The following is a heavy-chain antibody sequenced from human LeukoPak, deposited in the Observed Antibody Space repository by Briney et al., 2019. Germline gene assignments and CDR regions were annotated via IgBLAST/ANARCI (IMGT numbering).Heavy chain of an antibody. CDR1: GFTFSSYA. D-gene: IGHD6-13*01. CDR2: ISGGGGST. CDR3: AKAPYSSSWDFFDY. J-gene: IGHJ4*02. Sequence: PGGSLRLSXAASGFTFSSYAMSWVRQAPGKGLEWVSGISGGGGSTYYADPVKGRFTISRDNSKNTLYLQMNSLRAGDTAVYYCAKAPYSSSWDFFDYWGQGTLVTVSS. V-gene: IGHV3-23*01.